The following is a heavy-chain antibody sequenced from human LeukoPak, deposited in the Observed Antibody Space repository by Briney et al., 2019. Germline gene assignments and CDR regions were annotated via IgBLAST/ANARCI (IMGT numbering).Heavy chain of an antibody. CDR1: GFTFSSYT. D-gene: IGHD3-10*02. J-gene: IGHJ6*04. CDR3: AELGITMIGGV. Sequence: GGSLRLSCAASGFTFSSYTMSWVRQAPGKGLEWVSAISGSGGSTYYADSVKGRFTISRDNAKNSLYLQMNSLRAEDTAVYYCAELGITMIGGVWGKGTTVTISS. CDR2: ISGSGGST. V-gene: IGHV3-23*01.